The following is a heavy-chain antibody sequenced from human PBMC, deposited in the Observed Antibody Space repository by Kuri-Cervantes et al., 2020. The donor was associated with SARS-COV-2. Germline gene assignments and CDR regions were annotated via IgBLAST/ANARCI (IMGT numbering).Heavy chain of an antibody. Sequence: GGSLRLSCAASGFTFSRYAMNWVRQAPGKGLEWVSLITASGGRTYSADSVKGRFTVSRDNSKNTLYLRMNSLRAEDTAVYYCAKFSGPMVRGVTFLGQFYYYYMDVWGKGTTVTVSS. CDR2: ITASGGRT. V-gene: IGHV3-23*01. D-gene: IGHD3-10*01. CDR3: AKFSGPMVRGVTFLGQFYYYYMDV. J-gene: IGHJ6*03. CDR1: GFTFSRYA.